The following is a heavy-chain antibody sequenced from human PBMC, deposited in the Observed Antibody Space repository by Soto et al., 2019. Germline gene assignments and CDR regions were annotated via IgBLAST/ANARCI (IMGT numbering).Heavy chain of an antibody. CDR2: ISYDGSNK. V-gene: IGHV3-30-3*01. D-gene: IGHD6-19*01. CDR3: ARDRSSGWLTQYYFDY. CDR1: GFTFSSYA. J-gene: IGHJ4*02. Sequence: PGGSLRLSCAASGFTFSSYAMHWVRQAPGKGLEWVAVISYDGSNKYYADSVKGRFTISRDNSKNTLYLQMNSLRAEDTAVYYCARDRSSGWLTQYYFDYWGQGTLVTVSS.